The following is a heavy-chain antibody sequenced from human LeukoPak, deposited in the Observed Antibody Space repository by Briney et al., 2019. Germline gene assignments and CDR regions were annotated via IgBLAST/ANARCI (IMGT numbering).Heavy chain of an antibody. CDR3: ARVYIVVVPAAIYRSVYYYYYMDV. J-gene: IGHJ6*03. V-gene: IGHV1-8*02. Sequence: ASVKVSCKASGYTFTGYYMHWVRQAPGQGLEWMGWMNPNSGNTGYAQKFQGRVTMTRNTSISTAYMELSSLRSEDTAVYYCARVYIVVVPAAIYRSVYYYYYMDVWGKGTTVTISS. CDR2: MNPNSGNT. CDR1: GYTFTGYY. D-gene: IGHD2-2*01.